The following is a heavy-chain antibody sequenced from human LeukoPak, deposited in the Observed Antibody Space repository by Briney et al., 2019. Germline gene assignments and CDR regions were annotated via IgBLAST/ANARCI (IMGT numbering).Heavy chain of an antibody. CDR2: ISSSNSYT. J-gene: IGHJ6*03. CDR1: GFTVSSNY. V-gene: IGHV3-21*01. CDR3: ARGPLYHYYYYMDV. Sequence: PGGSLRLSCSASGFTVSSNYMNWVRQAPGKGLEWVSSISSSNSYTYYADSVKGRFTFSRDNAKNSLYLQMNSLRAEDTAVYYCARGPLYHYYYYMDVWGKGTTVTVSS.